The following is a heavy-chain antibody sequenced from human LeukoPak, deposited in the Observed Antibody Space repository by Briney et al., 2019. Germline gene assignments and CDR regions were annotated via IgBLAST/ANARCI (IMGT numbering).Heavy chain of an antibody. CDR2: SSWNDDK. V-gene: IGHV2-5*01. Sequence: KASGPTLVKPPQTLTLTCTFSGFSLRTGGGGVGWIRPPPGKALEWLSLSSWNDDKLYSPSLKSRLTISKDTSKNQVVLTMTNMDPVDTATYYCARSYSDYDYFNNWFDPWGQGTLVTVSS. D-gene: IGHD5-12*01. CDR1: GFSLRTGGGG. J-gene: IGHJ5*02. CDR3: ARSYSDYDYFNNWFDP.